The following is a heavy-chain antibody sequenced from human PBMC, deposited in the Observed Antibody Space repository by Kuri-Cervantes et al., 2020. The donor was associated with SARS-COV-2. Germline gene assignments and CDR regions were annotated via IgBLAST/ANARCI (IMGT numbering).Heavy chain of an antibody. CDR1: GFIFSNAW. V-gene: IGHV3-15*01. D-gene: IGHD6-19*01. CDR3: TTGSVRGQWLEPRRHDGFDL. CDR2: IKSRADGGTR. J-gene: IGHJ3*01. Sequence: GGSLRLSCAASGFIFSNAWMSWVRQAPGKGLEWIGRIKSRADGGTRDYVAPVKGRFTLSRDDSTNTLYLQMNCLKTEDTAVYYCTTGSVRGQWLEPRRHDGFDLWGQGTMVTVSS.